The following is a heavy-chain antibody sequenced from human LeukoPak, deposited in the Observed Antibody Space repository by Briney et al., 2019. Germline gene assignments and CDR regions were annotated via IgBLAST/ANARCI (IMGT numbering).Heavy chain of an antibody. CDR3: AKHTVSRCIDY. J-gene: IGHJ4*02. V-gene: IGHV3-23*01. CDR1: GFIFSSYA. CDR2: ISGSGGST. Sequence: PGGSLRLSCAASGFIFSSYATSWVRQAPGKGLEWVSAISGSGGSTYYADSAKGRFTISRDNSKNTLYLQMNSLRAEDTAVYYCAKHTVSRCIDYWGQGTLVTVSS. D-gene: IGHD4-11*01.